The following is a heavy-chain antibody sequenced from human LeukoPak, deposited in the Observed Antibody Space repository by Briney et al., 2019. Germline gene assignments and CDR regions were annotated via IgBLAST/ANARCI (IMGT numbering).Heavy chain of an antibody. Sequence: PGGSLRLSCEASGFTFKNYAMAWVRQAPGKGLEWVSGLSGSGAATFYADSVKGRFTISRDNSNNTLYLRLNSLRAEDTAIYFCAKDRRYDGESGYFDHRGRGTLVTVSS. CDR1: GFTFKNYA. V-gene: IGHV3-23*01. CDR3: AKDRRYDGESGYFDH. D-gene: IGHD3-10*01. J-gene: IGHJ4*02. CDR2: LSGSGAAT.